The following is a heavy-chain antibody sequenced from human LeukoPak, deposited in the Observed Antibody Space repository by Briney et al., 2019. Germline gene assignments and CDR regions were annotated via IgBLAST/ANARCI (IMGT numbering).Heavy chain of an antibody. Sequence: ASAKVSCKASGGTFSSYTISWVRQAPGQGLEWMGGIIPILGIANYAQKFQGRVTITADKSTSTAYMELSSLRSEDTAVYYCAGNTAMDDDYWGQGTLVTVSS. CDR2: IIPILGIA. J-gene: IGHJ4*02. CDR1: GGTFSSYT. V-gene: IGHV1-69*10. D-gene: IGHD5-18*01. CDR3: AGNTAMDDDY.